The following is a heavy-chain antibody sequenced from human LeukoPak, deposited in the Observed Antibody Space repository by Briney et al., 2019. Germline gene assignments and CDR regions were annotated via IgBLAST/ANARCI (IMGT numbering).Heavy chain of an antibody. CDR2: ISWNSGSI. V-gene: IGHV3-9*01. CDR1: GFTFDDYA. D-gene: IGHD1-14*01. J-gene: IGHJ6*03. CDR3: AESQPTDYYYYMDV. Sequence: GRSLRLSCAASGFTFDDYAMHWVRQAPGKGLEWVSGISWNSGSIGYADSVKGRFTISRDNAKNSLYLQMNSLRAEDTALYYCAESQPTDYYYYMDVWGKGTTVTVSS.